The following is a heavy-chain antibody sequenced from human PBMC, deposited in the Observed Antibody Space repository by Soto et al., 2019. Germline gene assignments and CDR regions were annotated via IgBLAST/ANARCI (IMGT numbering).Heavy chain of an antibody. J-gene: IGHJ6*03. D-gene: IGHD5-12*01. V-gene: IGHV1-2*04. CDR2: INPNGGVT. CDR1: GDTFNDYY. Sequence: QVQLVQSGAEVKKPGASVTVSCRSSGDTFNDYYIHWVRQAPGQGLEWMGWINPNGGVTKYAQKFQGWVSMTRDTSIRTVYMQLRRLRSDDTAVYYCARESGGATAPLDYYYFYMDVWGTGTTVTVSS. CDR3: ARESGGATAPLDYYYFYMDV.